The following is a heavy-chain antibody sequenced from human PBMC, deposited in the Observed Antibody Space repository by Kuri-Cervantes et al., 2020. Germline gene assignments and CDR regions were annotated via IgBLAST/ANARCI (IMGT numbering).Heavy chain of an antibody. J-gene: IGHJ4*02. CDR1: GGSFSGNY. Sequence: GSLRLSCAVYGGSFSGNYWTWIRQPPGKGLEWIGEIKHSGSTNYNPSLKSRVTISVDTSKNQFSLRVNSVTAADTAVYYCARGPMITFGGVIANWGQGTLVTVSS. V-gene: IGHV4-34*01. CDR3: ARGPMITFGGVIAN. CDR2: IKHSGST. D-gene: IGHD3-16*02.